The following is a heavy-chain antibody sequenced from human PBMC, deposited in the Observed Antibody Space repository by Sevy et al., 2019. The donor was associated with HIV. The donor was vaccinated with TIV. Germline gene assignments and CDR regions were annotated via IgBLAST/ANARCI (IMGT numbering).Heavy chain of an antibody. J-gene: IGHJ4*02. D-gene: IGHD3-3*01. CDR1: GDSISNYY. V-gene: IGHV4-4*07. CDR2: IYDSGSA. Sequence: SETLSLTCTVSGDSISNYYWSWIRQPAGKGLEWIGRIYDSGSATYNPSLASRVTMSADTTKNQLSLKLNSVTAADTAVYYCARDRVTIFGVTIDYYFDYWGQGTLVTVSS. CDR3: ARDRVTIFGVTIDYYFDY.